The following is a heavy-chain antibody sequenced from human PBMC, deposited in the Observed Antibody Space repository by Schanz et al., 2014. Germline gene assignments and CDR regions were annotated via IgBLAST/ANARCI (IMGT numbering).Heavy chain of an antibody. Sequence: EVQLLESGGGLVQPGGSLRLSCSASTFTFDHYAMTWVRQAPGKGLEWVAAVSSRSDEIKYADSVRGRFTISRDNSRSTMYLQMNSLRPEDTAVYFCAKKVPAYNPFDSWGQGTLVTVSS. CDR2: VSSRSDEI. J-gene: IGHJ4*02. CDR3: AKKVPAYNPFDS. D-gene: IGHD1-1*01. CDR1: TFTFDHYA. V-gene: IGHV3-23*05.